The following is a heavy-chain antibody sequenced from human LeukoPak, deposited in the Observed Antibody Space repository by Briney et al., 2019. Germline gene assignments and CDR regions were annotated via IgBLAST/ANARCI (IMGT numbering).Heavy chain of an antibody. CDR3: ARVPYSDYGSGRPPPMDV. Sequence: GGSLRLSCAASGFTFSRYAMSWVRQAPGRGLDWVSTLSDSGSSTYYADSVKGRFTISRDNSKNTLYLQMDSLRVEDTATYYCARVPYSDYGSGRPPPMDVWGQGTTVAVSS. D-gene: IGHD3-10*01. CDR2: LSDSGSST. CDR1: GFTFSRYA. J-gene: IGHJ6*02. V-gene: IGHV3-23*01.